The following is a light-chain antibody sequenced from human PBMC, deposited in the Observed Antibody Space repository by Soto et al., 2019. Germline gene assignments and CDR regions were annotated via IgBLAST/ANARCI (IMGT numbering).Light chain of an antibody. CDR2: ATS. V-gene: IGKV3-20*01. CDR3: QQYGDYNSPRYS. Sequence: EIVLTQSPGTLSLSPGDRVTLSCRASQSVSSNYLAWYQQKPGQAPRLLIYATSSRATGIPDRFSGNGSGTDFTLTISRLEPEDFAMYYCQQYGDYNSPRYSFGQGTRLEI. J-gene: IGKJ2*03. CDR1: QSVSSNY.